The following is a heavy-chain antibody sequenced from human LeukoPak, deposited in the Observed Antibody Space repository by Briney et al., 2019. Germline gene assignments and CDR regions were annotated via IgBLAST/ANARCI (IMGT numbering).Heavy chain of an antibody. CDR1: GFTFSTYV. J-gene: IGHJ4*02. CDR2: ISPSGDST. CDR3: AELAGGVLVY. V-gene: IGHV3-23*01. D-gene: IGHD3-10*01. Sequence: PGGSLRLSCAASGFTFSTYVMNWVRQAPGKGLEWVSVISPSGDSTYYADSVKGRFTISRDNSKNTFYLQMNSLGADDTAIYYCAELAGGVLVYWGQGTLVTVSS.